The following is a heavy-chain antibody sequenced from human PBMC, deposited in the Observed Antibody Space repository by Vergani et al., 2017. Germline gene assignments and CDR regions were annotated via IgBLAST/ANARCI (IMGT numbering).Heavy chain of an antibody. CDR1: GYTFTGYY. D-gene: IGHD3-10*01. CDR3: ATEKMVRGVIDY. J-gene: IGHJ4*02. Sequence: QVQLVQSGAEVKKPGASVKVSCKASGYTFTGYYMHWVRQAPGQGLEWMGWINPNSGGTNYAQKFQGRVTITADTSTDTAYMELSSLRSEDTAGYYCATEKMVRGVIDYWGQGTLVTVSS. CDR2: INPNSGGT. V-gene: IGHV1-2*02.